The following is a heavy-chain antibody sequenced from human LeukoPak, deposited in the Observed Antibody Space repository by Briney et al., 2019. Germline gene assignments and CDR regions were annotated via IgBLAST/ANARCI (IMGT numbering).Heavy chain of an antibody. Sequence: SETLSLTCTVSGGSISSYYWSWIRQPPGKGLEWIGYIYYSGSTNYNPSLKSRVTISVDTSKNQFSLKLSSVTAADTAVYYCARINYSGSYLYYYYMDVWGKGTTVTVSS. CDR3: ARINYSGSYLYYYYMDV. CDR2: IYYSGST. V-gene: IGHV4-59*01. CDR1: GGSISSYY. D-gene: IGHD1-26*01. J-gene: IGHJ6*03.